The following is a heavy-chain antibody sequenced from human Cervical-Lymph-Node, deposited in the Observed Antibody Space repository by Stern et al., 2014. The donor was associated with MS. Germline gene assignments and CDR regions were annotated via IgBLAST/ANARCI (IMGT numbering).Heavy chain of an antibody. V-gene: IGHV1-18*01. D-gene: IGHD2-15*01. Sequence: QLVQSGAEVKKPGASVKVSCEASGYTFTSYGISWVRQAPGQGLELMGWISAYNDNTKYTQKVQGRVTMTTDTSTSTAYMELRSLRSDDTAVYYCARDSIAVPAKTGDHWGQGTLVTVSS. CDR1: GYTFTSYG. CDR3: ARDSIAVPAKTGDH. CDR2: ISAYNDNT. J-gene: IGHJ4*02.